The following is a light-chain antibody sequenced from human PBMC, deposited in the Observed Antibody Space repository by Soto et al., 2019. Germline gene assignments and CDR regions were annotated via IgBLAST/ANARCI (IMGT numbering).Light chain of an antibody. V-gene: IGLV2-14*03. CDR2: NVY. Sequence: QSLLTQPASVSGSPGQSITISCTGTSSDGGAYNFVSWHQQHQGKAPKLMIYNVYDRPSGISYRFSGSKSGNTASLTISGLQGEDEADYYCSGYTVSRTDVFGTGTKGTVL. CDR3: SGYTVSRTDV. CDR1: SSDGGAYNF. J-gene: IGLJ1*01.